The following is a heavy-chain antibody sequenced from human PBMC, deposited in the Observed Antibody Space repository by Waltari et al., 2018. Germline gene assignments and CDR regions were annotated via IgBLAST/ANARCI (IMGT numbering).Heavy chain of an antibody. Sequence: EVQLLESGGGLVQPGGSLRLSCAASGFTFSSYAMSWVRQAPGKGLEWVSVIYSGGSTYYADSVKGRFTISRDNSKNTLYLQMNSLRAEDTAVYYCAKTSGGDYYYCYYMDVWGIGTTVTVSS. CDR1: GFTFSSYA. CDR3: AKTSGGDYYYCYYMDV. V-gene: IGHV3-23*03. J-gene: IGHJ6*03. D-gene: IGHD3-10*01. CDR2: IYSGGST.